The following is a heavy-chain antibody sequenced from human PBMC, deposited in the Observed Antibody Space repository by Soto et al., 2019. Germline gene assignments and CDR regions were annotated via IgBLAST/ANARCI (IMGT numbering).Heavy chain of an antibody. CDR1: GGSIDSGDYY. D-gene: IGHD3-9*01. CDR2: VYYSGTT. J-gene: IGHJ4*02. V-gene: IGHV4-61*05. Sequence: SETLSLTCTVSGGSIDSGDYYWSWIRQPPGKGLEWIGYVYYSGTTNYNPFLKSRVTLSLDKSKNQFSLKLSSVTAADTAVYYCARLYDILTGYFYFDYWGQGTLVTVSS. CDR3: ARLYDILTGYFYFDY.